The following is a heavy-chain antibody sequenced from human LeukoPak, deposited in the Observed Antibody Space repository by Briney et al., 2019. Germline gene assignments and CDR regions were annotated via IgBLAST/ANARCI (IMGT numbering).Heavy chain of an antibody. CDR3: ARIEYYCSSTSCPHNWFDP. D-gene: IGHD2-2*01. CDR1: GYTFTSYD. Sequence: ASVKVSCKASGYTFTSYDINWVRQATGQGLEWMGWMNPNSGNTGYAQKFQGRVTITRNTSISTAYMELSSLRSEDTAVYYCARIEYYCSSTSCPHNWFDPWGQGTLVTVSS. V-gene: IGHV1-8*03. CDR2: MNPNSGNT. J-gene: IGHJ5*02.